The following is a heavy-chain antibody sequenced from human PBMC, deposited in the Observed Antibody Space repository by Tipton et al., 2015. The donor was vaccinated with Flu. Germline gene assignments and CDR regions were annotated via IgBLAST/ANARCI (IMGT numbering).Heavy chain of an antibody. V-gene: IGHV4-59*08. J-gene: IGHJ4*02. CDR2: IYYSGST. Sequence: TLSLTCTVSGGSTNYYFWNWIRQPPGKGLEWIGYIYYSGSTNYNPSLKSRVTISVDTSKNQVSLKLHSVTAADTAVYYCARHPSRIAATGTGFDYWGQGILVTVSS. D-gene: IGHD6-13*01. CDR1: GGSTNYYF. CDR3: ARHPSRIAATGTGFDY.